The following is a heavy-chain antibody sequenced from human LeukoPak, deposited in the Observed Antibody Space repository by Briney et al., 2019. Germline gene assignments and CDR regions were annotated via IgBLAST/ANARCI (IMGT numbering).Heavy chain of an antibody. CDR2: ISGSGGST. V-gene: IGHV3-23*01. D-gene: IGHD5-18*01. CDR3: AKGVLGYSYGTNFDY. J-gene: IGHJ4*02. Sequence: GGSLRLPCAASGFTFSSYAMSWVRQAPGKGLEWVSAISGSGGSTYYADSVKGRFTISRDNSKNTLYLQMNSLRAEDTAVYYCAKGVLGYSYGTNFDYWGQGTLVTVSS. CDR1: GFTFSSYA.